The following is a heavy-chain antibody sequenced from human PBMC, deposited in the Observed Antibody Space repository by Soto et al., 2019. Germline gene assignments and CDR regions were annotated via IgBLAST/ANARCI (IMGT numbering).Heavy chain of an antibody. Sequence: QVQLVESGGGVVQPGRSLRLPCAASGFTFSSYAMHWVRQAPGKGLEWVAVISYDGSNKYYADSVKGRFTISRDNSKNTLYLQMNSLRAEDTAVYDCARGGYYDSSGQPDSWGQGTLVTVSS. D-gene: IGHD3-22*01. J-gene: IGHJ4*02. V-gene: IGHV3-30-3*01. CDR3: ARGGYYDSSGQPDS. CDR1: GFTFSSYA. CDR2: ISYDGSNK.